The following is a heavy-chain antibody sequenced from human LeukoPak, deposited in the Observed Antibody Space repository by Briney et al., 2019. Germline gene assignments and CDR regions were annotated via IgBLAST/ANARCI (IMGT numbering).Heavy chain of an antibody. J-gene: IGHJ4*02. CDR3: VRASTTVPNLLDY. V-gene: IGHV3-74*01. CDR1: GFTFRTYW. D-gene: IGHD4-17*01. Sequence: GGSLRLSCAASGFTFRTYWMHWVRHVPGKGLLSVARIKGDGSTTIYADSVKGRFTISRDNSKNTLYLQTSSLRAEDTAVYYCVRASTTVPNLLDYWGQGTLVTVSS. CDR2: IKGDGSTT.